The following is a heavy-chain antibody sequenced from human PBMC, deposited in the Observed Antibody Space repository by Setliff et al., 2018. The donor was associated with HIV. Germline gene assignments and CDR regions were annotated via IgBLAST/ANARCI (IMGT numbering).Heavy chain of an antibody. CDR1: GGSINNYF. Sequence: PSETLSLTCTVSGGSINNYFWSWIRQPPGKGLEWLGCLYYTGRANYNPSLKSRLTVSVDTSKNQFSLKLSSVTAADTAVYYCARDGYNHKKGTSYMDVWGKGTTVTVSS. CDR2: LYYTGRA. J-gene: IGHJ6*03. V-gene: IGHV4-59*01. CDR3: ARDGYNHKKGTSYMDV. D-gene: IGHD5-12*01.